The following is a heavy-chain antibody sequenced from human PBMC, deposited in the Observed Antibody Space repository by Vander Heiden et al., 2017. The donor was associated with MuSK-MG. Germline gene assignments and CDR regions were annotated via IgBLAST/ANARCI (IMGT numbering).Heavy chain of an antibody. Sequence: EVQLLESGGGLVQPGGSLRLSCAASGFTFSSYALRWVRQAPGKGLEWVSAISGSGGSTYYADSVKGRLTISRDNSKNTLYLQMNSLRAEDTAVYYCAKVASGPALSFDYWGQGTLVTVSS. CDR1: GFTFSSYA. CDR2: ISGSGGST. V-gene: IGHV3-23*01. D-gene: IGHD3-10*01. J-gene: IGHJ4*02. CDR3: AKVASGPALSFDY.